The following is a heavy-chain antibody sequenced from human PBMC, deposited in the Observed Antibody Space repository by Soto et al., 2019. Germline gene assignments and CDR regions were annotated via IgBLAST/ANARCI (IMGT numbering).Heavy chain of an antibody. J-gene: IGHJ4*02. CDR3: TSSSSTVTTLDY. D-gene: IGHD2-2*01. CDR2: IYHSGST. V-gene: IGHV4-30-2*01. CDR1: GGSISSGGYS. Sequence: QLQLQESGSGLVKPSQTLSLTCAVSGGSISSGGYSWSWIRQPPGKGLEWVGYIYHSGSTYYNPSLKSRATISIDRSKNQFSLKLSSVTAADPAVYYCTSSSSTVTTLDYWGQGTLVTVSS.